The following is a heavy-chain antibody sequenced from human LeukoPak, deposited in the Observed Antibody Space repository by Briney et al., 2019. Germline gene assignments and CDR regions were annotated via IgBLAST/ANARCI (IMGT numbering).Heavy chain of an antibody. Sequence: GGSLRLSCAASGFTFSSYAMNWVRQAPRKGLEWVSGISSSGGSTYYADSVKGRFTISRDNSKNTLYLQMNSLRAGDTAVYYCAKARSMDLWTVPFDHWGQGTLVTVSS. CDR1: GFTFSSYA. J-gene: IGHJ4*02. D-gene: IGHD3-10*01. V-gene: IGHV3-23*01. CDR3: AKARSMDLWTVPFDH. CDR2: ISSSGGST.